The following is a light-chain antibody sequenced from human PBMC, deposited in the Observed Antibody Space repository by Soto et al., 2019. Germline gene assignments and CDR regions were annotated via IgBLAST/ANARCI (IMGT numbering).Light chain of an antibody. Sequence: QSVLTQPPSVSGSPGQSVTISCTGTSSDVGSYNRVSWYQQAPGTAPTLIIYEVSNRPSGVPDRFSGSKSGNTASLSISGLQAEDEADYYCSSYTSSNTLTFGGGTKLTVL. CDR1: SSDVGSYNR. CDR3: SSYTSSNTLT. CDR2: EVS. J-gene: IGLJ3*02. V-gene: IGLV2-18*02.